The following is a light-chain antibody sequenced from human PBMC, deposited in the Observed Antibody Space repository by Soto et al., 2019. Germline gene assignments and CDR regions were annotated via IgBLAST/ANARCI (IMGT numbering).Light chain of an antibody. V-gene: IGKV3-20*01. CDR3: QQYGRSSRT. J-gene: IGKJ1*01. CDR1: QSVSSY. CDR2: GAS. Sequence: EIVLTQSPGTLSLSPGERATLSCRASQSVSSYLAWYQQKPGQAPRLLIYGASSRATGIPDRFSGSGSGTDFTLTISRLEPEDCAVYYCQQYGRSSRTFGQGTKVEIK.